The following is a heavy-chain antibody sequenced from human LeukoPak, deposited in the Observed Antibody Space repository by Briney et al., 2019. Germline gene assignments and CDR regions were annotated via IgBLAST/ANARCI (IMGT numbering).Heavy chain of an antibody. CDR3: AKVAHYCSSTSCYYFDY. J-gene: IGHJ4*02. CDR2: IRYDGSNK. D-gene: IGHD2-2*01. CDR1: GFTFSSYG. Sequence: GGSLRLSCAASGFTFSSYGTHWVRQAPGKGLEWVAFIRYDGSNKYYADSVKGRFTISRDNSKNTLYLQMNSLRAEDTAVYYCAKVAHYCSSTSCYYFDYWGQGTLVTVSS. V-gene: IGHV3-30*02.